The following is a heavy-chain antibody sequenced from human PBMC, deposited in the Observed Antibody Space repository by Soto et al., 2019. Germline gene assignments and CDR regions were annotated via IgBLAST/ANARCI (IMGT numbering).Heavy chain of an antibody. D-gene: IGHD3-16*01. CDR1: GFTFSSYE. CDR2: ISSSGSTI. J-gene: IGHJ6*02. V-gene: IGHV3-48*03. CDR3: ATPPWGLRLVPHYGMDV. Sequence: LRLSCAASGFTFSSYEMNWVRQAPGKGLEWVSYISSSGSTIYYADPVKGRFTISRDNAKNSLYLQMNSLRAEDTAVYYCATPPWGLRLVPHYGMDVWGQGTTVTVSS.